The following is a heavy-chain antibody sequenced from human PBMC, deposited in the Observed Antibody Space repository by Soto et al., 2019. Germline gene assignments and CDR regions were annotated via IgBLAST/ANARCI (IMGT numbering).Heavy chain of an antibody. CDR1: GGSISSGGYY. D-gene: IGHD3-9*01. CDR2: IYYSGST. V-gene: IGHV4-31*03. Sequence: TLSLTCTVSGGSISSGGYYWSWIRQHPGKGLEWIGYIYYSGSTYYNPSLKSRVTISVDTSKNQFSLKLSSVTAADTAVYYXXRGGYFDWLSFDPWGQGTLVTVSS. CDR3: XRGGYFDWLSFDP. J-gene: IGHJ5*02.